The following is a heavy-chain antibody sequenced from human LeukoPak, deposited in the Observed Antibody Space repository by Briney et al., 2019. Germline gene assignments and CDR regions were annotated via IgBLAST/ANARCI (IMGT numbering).Heavy chain of an antibody. CDR1: GFTFSTYD. CDR3: ARDLGTGSAYTNRFDL. Sequence: GGSLRLSCAASGFTFSTYDMHWVRQVTGKGLEWVSAIGITGTTYYLASVKGRFAISKENAKNSFYLQMNSLRAGDTAVYYCARDLGTGSAYTNRFDLWGQGTLVTVSS. CDR2: IGITGTT. J-gene: IGHJ5*02. V-gene: IGHV3-13*01. D-gene: IGHD3-22*01.